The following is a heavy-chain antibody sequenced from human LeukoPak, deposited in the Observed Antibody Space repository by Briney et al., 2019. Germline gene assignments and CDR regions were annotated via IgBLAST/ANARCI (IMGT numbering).Heavy chain of an antibody. V-gene: IGHV4-31*03. CDR1: GGPISSGGYY. D-gene: IGHD3-22*01. CDR2: IYYSGST. CDR3: ARAAVGYYYDSSGPPLEYWFDP. J-gene: IGHJ5*02. Sequence: SETLSLTCTVSGGPISSGGYYWSWIRQHPGKGLEWIGYIYYSGSTYYNPSLKSRVTISVDASKNQFSLKLSSVTAADTAVYYCARAAVGYYYDSSGPPLEYWFDPWGQGTLVTVSS.